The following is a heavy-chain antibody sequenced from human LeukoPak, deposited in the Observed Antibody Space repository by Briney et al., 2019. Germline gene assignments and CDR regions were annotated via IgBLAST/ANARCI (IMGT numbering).Heavy chain of an antibody. V-gene: IGHV1-58*01. CDR3: WGEYDSSGYYQKKLDY. Sequence: SVKVSCKASGFTFTSSAVQWVRQARGQRLEWIGWIVVGSGNTNYAQKFQERVTITRDMSTSTAYMELSSLRSEDTAVYYCWGEYDSSGYYQKKLDYWGQGTLVTVSS. D-gene: IGHD3-22*01. CDR2: IVVGSGNT. J-gene: IGHJ4*02. CDR1: GFTFTSSA.